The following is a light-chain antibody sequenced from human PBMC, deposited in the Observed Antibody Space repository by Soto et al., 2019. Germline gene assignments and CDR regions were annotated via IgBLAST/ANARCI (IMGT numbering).Light chain of an antibody. CDR3: QQYDSGST. Sequence: DIQMTQSPSTLSAFVGDRVTITCRASQNIRSWLAWYQQKPGKAPRLLIYNASSLESGVPSRFSGSGSGTEFTLTISSLQPDDSATYYCQQYDSGSTFGGGTKVEIK. CDR1: QNIRSW. J-gene: IGKJ4*02. CDR2: NAS. V-gene: IGKV1-5*03.